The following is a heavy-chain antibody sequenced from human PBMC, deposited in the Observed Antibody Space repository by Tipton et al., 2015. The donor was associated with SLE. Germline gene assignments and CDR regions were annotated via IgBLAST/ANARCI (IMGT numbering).Heavy chain of an antibody. J-gene: IGHJ4*02. V-gene: IGHV4-59*12. D-gene: IGHD6-19*01. CDR2: IYYSGST. CDR3: AREGSSGWYDY. CDR1: GGSISSYY. Sequence: TLSLTCTVSGGSISSYYWSWIRQPPGKGLEWIGSIYYSGSTYYNPSLKSRVTISVDTSKNQFSLKLSSVTAADTAVYYCAREGSSGWYDYWGQGTLVTVSS.